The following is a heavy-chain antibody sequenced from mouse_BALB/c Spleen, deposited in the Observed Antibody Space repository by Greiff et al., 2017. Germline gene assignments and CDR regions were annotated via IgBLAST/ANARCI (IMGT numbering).Heavy chain of an antibody. Sequence: EVQLQESGPGLVKPSQSLSLTCSVTGYSITSGYYWNWIRQFPGNKLEWMGYISYDGSNNYNPSLKNRISITRDTSKNQFFLKLNSVTTEDTATYYCARDSYYGNYGYAMDYWGQGTSVTVSS. J-gene: IGHJ4*01. CDR1: GYSITSGYY. D-gene: IGHD2-10*01. CDR2: ISYDGSN. V-gene: IGHV3-6*02. CDR3: ARDSYYGNYGYAMDY.